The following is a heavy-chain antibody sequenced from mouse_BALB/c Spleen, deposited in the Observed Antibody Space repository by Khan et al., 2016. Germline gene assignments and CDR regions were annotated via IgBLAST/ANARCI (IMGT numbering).Heavy chain of an antibody. Sequence: EVQLQESGPGLVKPSQSLSLTCTVTGYSITSDYAWNWIRQFPGNKLEWMGYISYSGSTSYNPSLKSRISITRDTSKNQFFLQLNSVTTEDTATYYCARSNYVYDGFCFDYWGQGTTLTVSS. CDR3: ARSNYVYDGFCFDY. CDR2: ISYSGST. D-gene: IGHD2-2*01. V-gene: IGHV3-2*02. J-gene: IGHJ2*01. CDR1: GYSITSDYA.